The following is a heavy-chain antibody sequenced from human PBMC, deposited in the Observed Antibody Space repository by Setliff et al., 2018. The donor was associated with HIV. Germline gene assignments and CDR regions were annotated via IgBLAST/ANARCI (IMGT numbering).Heavy chain of an antibody. D-gene: IGHD6-19*01. Sequence: SETLSLTCDVSGSYISNSYYWGWVRQPPGKGLEWIGSIYHSGTTYYNPSLKSRVTISVATSKIQFSLKLTSVTAADTALYYCARSKYSSGWYSDHDAFDIWGQGTMVTVSS. CDR2: IYHSGTT. V-gene: IGHV4-38-2*01. CDR1: GSYISNSYY. J-gene: IGHJ3*02. CDR3: ARSKYSSGWYSDHDAFDI.